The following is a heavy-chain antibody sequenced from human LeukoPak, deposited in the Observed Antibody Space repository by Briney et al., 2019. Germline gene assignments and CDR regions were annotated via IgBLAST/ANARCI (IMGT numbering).Heavy chain of an antibody. D-gene: IGHD2-15*01. V-gene: IGHV3-23*01. CDR3: ARGYCSGGNCYAGRDPPGY. Sequence: GGSLRLSCAASGFTFSSYAMSWVRQAPGKGLEWVSAIRGSGDTTYYADSVKGRFTISRDNSKTTVSLQMNRLRAEDTAVYYCARGYCSGGNCYAGRDPPGYWGQGTLVTVSS. CDR1: GFTFSSYA. CDR2: IRGSGDTT. J-gene: IGHJ4*02.